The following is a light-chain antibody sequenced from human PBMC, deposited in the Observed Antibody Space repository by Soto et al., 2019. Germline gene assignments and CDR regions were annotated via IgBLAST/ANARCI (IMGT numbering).Light chain of an antibody. V-gene: IGKV1-8*01. Sequence: AIRMTQSPSSLSAPTRARATITCRATQGISTYSAGYQQKPGKTPQLLIYAASTFQGGVTSRFRVSGSGTDFTLDISCLQAEDVATYYCQQYYSYPFTFGPGTKVDIK. CDR3: QQYYSYPFT. CDR2: AAS. CDR1: QGISTY. J-gene: IGKJ3*01.